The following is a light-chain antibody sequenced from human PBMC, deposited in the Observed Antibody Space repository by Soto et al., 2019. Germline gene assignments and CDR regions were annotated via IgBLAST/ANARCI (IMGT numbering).Light chain of an antibody. J-gene: IGKJ1*01. V-gene: IGKV3-20*01. CDR3: QQYGSSPRT. CDR1: QSVSSSY. Sequence: EIVLTQSPGTLSLSPGERATLSCRASQSVSSSYLAWYQQKPGQAPRLLIYGASSRATGIPDRFSGSGSGTDFTLTISRLEPEDFAVYYCQQYGSSPRTFGQGTQ. CDR2: GAS.